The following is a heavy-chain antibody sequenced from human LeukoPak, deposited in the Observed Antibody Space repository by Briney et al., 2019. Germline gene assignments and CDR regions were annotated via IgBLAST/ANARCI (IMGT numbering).Heavy chain of an antibody. Sequence: SETLSLTCTVSGGSISSSSYYWGWIRQPPGKGLEWIGSVYYSGSTYYNPSLKSRVTISVDTSKNQFSLKLNSVTAADTAVYYCARDGPYDSSTYYFFDIWGQGTMVTVSS. CDR1: GGSISSSSYY. D-gene: IGHD3-22*01. V-gene: IGHV4-39*07. CDR3: ARDGPYDSSTYYFFDI. CDR2: VYYSGST. J-gene: IGHJ3*02.